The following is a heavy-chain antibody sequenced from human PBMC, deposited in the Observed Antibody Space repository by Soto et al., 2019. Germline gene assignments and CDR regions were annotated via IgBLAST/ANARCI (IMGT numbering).Heavy chain of an antibody. D-gene: IGHD1-26*01. CDR3: ARDPGDRNGMIV. CDR2: IYSGGST. J-gene: IGHJ6*02. V-gene: IGHV3-66*01. Sequence: EVQVVESGGGLVQPGGSLRLSCAASGFTVSSDYMNWVRQAPGKGLEWVSVIYSGGSTYYADSVKGRFTISRDNSKNTLYLQMNSLRAEDTVVYYCARDPGDRNGMIVWGQGTTVTVSS. CDR1: GFTVSSDY.